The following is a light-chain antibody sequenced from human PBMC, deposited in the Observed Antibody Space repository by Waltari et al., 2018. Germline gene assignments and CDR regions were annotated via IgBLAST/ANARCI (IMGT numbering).Light chain of an antibody. J-gene: IGLJ3*02. CDR2: DDS. Sequence: SYVLTQPPSVSVAPGQTARITCSATNIGSNSVHWYQQRPGQAPVLVMCDDSDRPSGIPDRFSGSTSGNTAILTVSGVEVGDEADYYCQVWDASRDRGVFGGGTKLSVL. CDR3: QVWDASRDRGV. CDR1: NIGSNS. V-gene: IGLV3-21*02.